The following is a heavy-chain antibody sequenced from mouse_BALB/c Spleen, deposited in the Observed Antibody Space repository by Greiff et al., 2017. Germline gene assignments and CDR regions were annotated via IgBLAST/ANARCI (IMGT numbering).Heavy chain of an antibody. D-gene: IGHD1-1*01. CDR1: GFSLTSYG. CDR2: IWAGGST. V-gene: IGHV2-9*02. Sequence: VKLMESGPGLVAPSQSLSITCTVSGFSLTSYGVPWVRQPPGKGLEWLGVIWAGGSTNYNTALMSRLSISKDNSKSQVFLKMNSLQTYDTAMYYCAREDYYGSSYAWFAYWGQGTLVTVSA. CDR3: AREDYYGSSYAWFAY. J-gene: IGHJ3*01.